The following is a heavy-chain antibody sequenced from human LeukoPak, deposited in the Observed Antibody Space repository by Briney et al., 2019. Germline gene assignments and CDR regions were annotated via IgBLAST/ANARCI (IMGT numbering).Heavy chain of an antibody. Sequence: PGGSLRLSCAASGFTFSSYAMSWVRQAPGKGLEWVSAISGSGGSTYYADSVKGRFTISRDNSKSTLYLQMNSLRAEDTAVYYCAKAQGGSSSWSRRTYYYYGMDVWGQGTTVTVSS. CDR2: ISGSGGST. CDR1: GFTFSSYA. D-gene: IGHD6-13*01. CDR3: AKAQGGSSSWSRRTYYYYGMDV. V-gene: IGHV3-23*01. J-gene: IGHJ6*02.